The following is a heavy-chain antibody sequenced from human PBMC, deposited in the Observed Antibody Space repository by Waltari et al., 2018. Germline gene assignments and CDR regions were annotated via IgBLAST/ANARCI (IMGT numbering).Heavy chain of an antibody. V-gene: IGHV4-34*01. CDR3: ARGRDYVWNLL. CDR2: INHSGGT. J-gene: IGHJ4*02. Sequence: QVQLQQWGAGPLKPSQTLSLNCAVYGGSFSDYWWIWIRQPPGKGLEWIWEINHSGGTNYNPSLKSRVTMSVDTSKNQFSLNLNSVTAADTAVYYCARGRDYVWNLLWGQGTLVTVSS. CDR1: GGSFSDYW. D-gene: IGHD3-16*01.